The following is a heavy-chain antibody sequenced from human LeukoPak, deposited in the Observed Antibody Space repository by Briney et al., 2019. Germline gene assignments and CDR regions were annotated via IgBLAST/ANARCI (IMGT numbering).Heavy chain of an antibody. V-gene: IGHV3-21*01. J-gene: IGHJ4*02. D-gene: IGHD6-13*01. CDR1: GFTFSSYS. Sequence: GGSLRLSCAASGFTFSSYSMNWVRQAPGKGLEWVSSISSSSSYIYYADSVKGRFTISRDNAKNSLYLQMNSLRAEDTAVYYCARAPRPHMGLIAAAGKYYFDYWGQGTLVTVSS. CDR2: ISSSSSYI. CDR3: ARAPRPHMGLIAAAGKYYFDY.